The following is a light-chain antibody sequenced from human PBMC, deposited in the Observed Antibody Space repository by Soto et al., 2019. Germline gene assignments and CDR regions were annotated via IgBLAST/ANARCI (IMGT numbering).Light chain of an antibody. V-gene: IGKV1-5*03. CDR3: QQYNSYPLT. Sequence: DIQMTQSPSPLSASVGDRVTITCRASQSISSWLAWYQQKPGKAPNLLIYKASSLKSGVPSRFSGSGSGTEFTLTISSLQPDDFATYYCQQYNSYPLTFGGGTKVEIK. CDR2: KAS. J-gene: IGKJ4*01. CDR1: QSISSW.